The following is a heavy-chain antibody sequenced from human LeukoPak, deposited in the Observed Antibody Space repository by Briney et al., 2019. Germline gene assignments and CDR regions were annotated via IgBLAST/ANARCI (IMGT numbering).Heavy chain of an antibody. J-gene: IGHJ2*01. CDR1: SGFMYTFY. Sequence: SETLSLTCTVSSGFMYTFYWSWLRQPPGKGMEWIGFIYYTGSTNYNPSLKSRVTISLDTSKNQFSLRLTSVTAADTAVYYCARVKELLRYVDLWGRGTLLTVS. V-gene: IGHV4-59*01. CDR2: IYYTGST. CDR3: ARVKELLRYVDL. D-gene: IGHD1-26*01.